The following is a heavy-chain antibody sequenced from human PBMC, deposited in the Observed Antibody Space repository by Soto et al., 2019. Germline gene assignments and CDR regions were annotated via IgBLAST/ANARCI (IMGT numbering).Heavy chain of an antibody. Sequence: SVKVSCKASGFTFTSSAMQWVRQARGQRLEWIGWIVVGSGNTNYAQKFQERVTITRDTSASTAYMELSSLRSEDTAVYYCARDPGGYYYDSSGFPPNAFDIWGQGTMVTVSS. V-gene: IGHV1-58*02. D-gene: IGHD3-22*01. CDR2: IVVGSGNT. CDR3: ARDPGGYYYDSSGFPPNAFDI. J-gene: IGHJ3*02. CDR1: GFTFTSSA.